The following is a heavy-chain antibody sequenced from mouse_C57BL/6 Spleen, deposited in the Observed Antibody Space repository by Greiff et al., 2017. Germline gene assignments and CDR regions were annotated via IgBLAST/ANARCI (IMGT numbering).Heavy chain of an antibody. CDR2: IHPNSGST. CDR3: ARRMGTTEGYDFDY. CDR1: GYTFTSYW. Sequence: QVQLQQPGAELVKPGASVKLSCKASGYTFTSYWMHWVKQRPGQGLEWIGMIHPNSGSTNYNEKFKSKATLTVDTSSSTAYMQLSSLTSEDSAVYYCARRMGTTEGYDFDYWGKGTTLTVSS. J-gene: IGHJ2*01. D-gene: IGHD2-2*01. V-gene: IGHV1-64*01.